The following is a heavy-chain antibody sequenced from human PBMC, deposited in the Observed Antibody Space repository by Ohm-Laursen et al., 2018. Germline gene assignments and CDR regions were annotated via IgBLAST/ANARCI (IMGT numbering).Heavy chain of an antibody. Sequence: SETLSLTCTVSGASITSYYWSWIRQPAGEGLEWIGRIYTSGSTNYNPSLKSRVTISIDTSKNQFSLKLNSVTAADTAVYYCARDLAGWFDPWGQGTLVTVSS. CDR2: IYTSGST. D-gene: IGHD6-19*01. J-gene: IGHJ5*02. V-gene: IGHV4-4*07. CDR3: ARDLAGWFDP. CDR1: GASITSYY.